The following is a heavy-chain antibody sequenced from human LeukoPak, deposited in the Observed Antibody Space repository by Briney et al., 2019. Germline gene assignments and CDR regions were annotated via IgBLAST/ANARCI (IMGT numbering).Heavy chain of an antibody. CDR2: ISGSGGST. J-gene: IGHJ4*02. V-gene: IGHV3-23*01. CDR1: GFTFSSYA. D-gene: IGHD6-19*01. CDR3: AKAVAGTSMYYFDY. Sequence: GGSLRLSCAASGFTFSSYAMSWVRQAPGKELEWVSLISGSGGSTYYADSVKGRFTISRDNSKNTLHLQMNSLRAEDTAVYYCAKAVAGTSMYYFDYWGQGTLVTVSS.